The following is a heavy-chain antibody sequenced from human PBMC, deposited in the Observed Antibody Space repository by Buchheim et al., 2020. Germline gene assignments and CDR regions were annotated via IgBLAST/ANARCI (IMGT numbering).Heavy chain of an antibody. J-gene: IGHJ4*02. CDR2: IWYDGSNK. CDR3: ARPLTIFGVVPLDY. V-gene: IGHV3-33*01. CDR1: GFTFSSYG. D-gene: IGHD3-3*01. Sequence: QVQLVESGGGVVQPGRSLRLSCAASGFTFSSYGMHWVRQAPGKGLEWVAVIWYDGSNKYYADSVKGRFTISRDSSKNTLYLQMNSLRAEDTAVYYCARPLTIFGVVPLDYWGQGTL.